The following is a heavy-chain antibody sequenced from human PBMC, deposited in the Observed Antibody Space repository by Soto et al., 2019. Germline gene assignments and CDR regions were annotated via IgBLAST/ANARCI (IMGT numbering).Heavy chain of an antibody. V-gene: IGHV4-39*07. Sequence: SETLSLTCAVSGGSISSSSYYWGWIRQPPGKGLEWIGSIYYSGSTYYTPSLQSRVAISVDTSKNQFSLRLTSVTAADTAVYFCARVRTEYAGLDYWGQGTLVTVSS. CDR3: ARVRTEYAGLDY. CDR2: IYYSGST. D-gene: IGHD2-2*01. CDR1: GGSISSSSYY. J-gene: IGHJ4*02.